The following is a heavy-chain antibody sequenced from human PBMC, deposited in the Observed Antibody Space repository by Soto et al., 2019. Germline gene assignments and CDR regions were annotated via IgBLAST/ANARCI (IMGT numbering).Heavy chain of an antibody. CDR3: ARRGGKQQLVSGYYYGMDV. D-gene: IGHD6-13*01. J-gene: IGHJ6*02. V-gene: IGHV1-69*13. CDR1: GGTFSSYA. Sequence: ASVKVSCKASGGTFSSYAISWVRQAPGQGLEWMGGIIPIFGTANYAQKFQGRVTITADESTSTAYMELSSLRSEDTAVYYCARRGGKQQLVSGYYYGMDVWGQGTTVTVSS. CDR2: IIPIFGTA.